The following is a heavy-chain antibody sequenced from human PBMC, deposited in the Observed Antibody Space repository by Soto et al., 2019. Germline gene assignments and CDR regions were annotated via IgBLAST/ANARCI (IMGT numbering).Heavy chain of an antibody. CDR3: ASPTVTSQYYYYYYGMDV. Sequence: QVQLAQSGAEVKKPGSSVKVSCKASGGTFSSYAISWVRQAPGQGLEWMGGIIPIFGTANYAQKFQGRVTITADESTSTAYMELSSLRSEDTAVYYCASPTVTSQYYYYYYGMDVWGQGTTVTVSS. CDR2: IIPIFGTA. CDR1: GGTFSSYA. D-gene: IGHD4-4*01. V-gene: IGHV1-69*01. J-gene: IGHJ6*02.